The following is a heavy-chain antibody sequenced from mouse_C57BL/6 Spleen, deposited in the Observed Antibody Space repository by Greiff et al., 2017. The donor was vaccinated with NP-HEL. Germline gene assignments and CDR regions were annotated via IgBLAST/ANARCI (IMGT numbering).Heavy chain of an antibody. Sequence: QVQLQQSGAELARPGASVKMSCKASGYTFTSYTMHWVKQRPGQGLEWIGYINPSSGYTKYNQKFKDKATLTADKSSSTAYMQLSSLTSEDSAVYYCARDGKAQATDLDYWGQGTTLTVSS. CDR1: GYTFTSYT. D-gene: IGHD3-2*02. V-gene: IGHV1-4*01. J-gene: IGHJ2*01. CDR2: INPSSGYT. CDR3: ARDGKAQATDLDY.